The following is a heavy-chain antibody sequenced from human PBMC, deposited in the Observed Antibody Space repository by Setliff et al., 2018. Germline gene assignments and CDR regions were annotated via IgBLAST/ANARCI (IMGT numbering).Heavy chain of an antibody. CDR1: GFTFSTYR. V-gene: IGHV3-15*05. D-gene: IGHD2-8*01. CDR2: IKTKGDGGTR. CDR3: TTGQFCFNGVCYPSLYHYMDV. J-gene: IGHJ6*03. Sequence: GGSLRLSCAASGFTFSTYRMHWVRQAPGKGLEWVGLIKTKGDGGTRNYAAPVEGRFTISRDDSKNTVYLQMNSLKIEDSGVYYCTTGQFCFNGVCYPSLYHYMDVWGKGTTVTVSS.